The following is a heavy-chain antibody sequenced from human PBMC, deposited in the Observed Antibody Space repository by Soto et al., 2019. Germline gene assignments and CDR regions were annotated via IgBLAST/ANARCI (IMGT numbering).Heavy chain of an antibody. CDR2: IDNAGTDS. V-gene: IGHV3-74*01. CDR3: ASGWFGPDV. D-gene: IGHD3-10*01. CDR1: GFTLSGRS. J-gene: IGHJ6*04. Sequence: EVQLVESGGGLVQPGGSLRLSCAASGFTLSGRSMHWVRQAPGKGLVWVSGIDNAGTDSTYADSVKGRFTSSRDNAKNMLYLQMNSLRVEDTAVYYCASGWFGPDVWGKGTTVTVSS.